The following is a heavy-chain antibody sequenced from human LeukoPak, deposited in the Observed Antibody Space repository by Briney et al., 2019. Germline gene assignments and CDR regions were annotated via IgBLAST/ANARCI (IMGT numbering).Heavy chain of an antibody. D-gene: IGHD6-13*01. J-gene: IGHJ4*02. CDR1: GYTFTSYY. CDR2: INPSGGST. V-gene: IGHV1-46*01. Sequence: ASVKVSCKASGYTFTSYYVHWVRQAPGEGLEWMGIINPSGGSTIYAQKFQGRVTMTWDMSTSTVYMELSSLRSEDTAVYYCARQQLGPGFDYWGQGTLVTVSS. CDR3: ARQQLGPGFDY.